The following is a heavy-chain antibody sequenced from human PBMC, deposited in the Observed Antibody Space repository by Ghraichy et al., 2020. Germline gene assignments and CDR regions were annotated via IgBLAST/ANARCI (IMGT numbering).Heavy chain of an antibody. V-gene: IGHV4-59*01. CDR1: GGSISSYY. D-gene: IGHD4-17*01. J-gene: IGHJ5*02. CDR2: IYYSGST. CDR3: ARVERLRAWFDP. Sequence: SQTLSLTCTVSGGSISSYYWSWIRQPPGKGLEWIGYIYYSGSTNYNPSLKSRVTISVDTSKNQFSLKLSSVTAADTAVYYCARVERLRAWFDPWGQGTLVTVSS.